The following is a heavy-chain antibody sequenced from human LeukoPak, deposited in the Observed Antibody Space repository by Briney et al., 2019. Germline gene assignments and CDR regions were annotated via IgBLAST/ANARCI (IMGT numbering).Heavy chain of an antibody. CDR1: GFSLKNAW. Sequence: GGSLRLSCVASGFSLKNAWMSWVRQAPGKGLEWVGRIRSKTDGGTTDYAAPVKGRFTISRDDSKNTLYLQMNSLKTEDTAVYFCATGTEQQWLSLDYWGQGTLVTVSS. CDR3: ATGTEQQWLSLDY. V-gene: IGHV3-15*01. D-gene: IGHD6-19*01. J-gene: IGHJ4*02. CDR2: IRSKTDGGTT.